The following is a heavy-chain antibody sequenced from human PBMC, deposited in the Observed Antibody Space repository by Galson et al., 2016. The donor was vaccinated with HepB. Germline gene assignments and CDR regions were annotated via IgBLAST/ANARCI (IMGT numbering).Heavy chain of an antibody. V-gene: IGHV3-30*18. CDR1: GYSISSGYQ. J-gene: IGHJ2*01. CDR3: AKDHQPTGEWYFDL. Sequence: LSLTCAVSGYSISSGYQWGWIRQPPGKGLEWVAVISYDGGNKYYADSVKGQFTISRDNSKNTLYLQMNSLRAEDTALYYCAKDHQPTGEWYFDLWGRGTLVAVSS. CDR2: ISYDGGNK. D-gene: IGHD7-27*01.